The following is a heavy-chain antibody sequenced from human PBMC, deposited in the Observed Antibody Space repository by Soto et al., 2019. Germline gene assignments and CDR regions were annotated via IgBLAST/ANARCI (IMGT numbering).Heavy chain of an antibody. CDR1: GFTFSSYG. CDR3: ERASGVTIREDAFDI. CDR2: IWYDGSNK. D-gene: IGHD5-12*01. Sequence: QVQLVESGGGVVQPGRSLRLSCAASGFTFSSYGMHWVRQAPGKGLEWVAVIWYDGSNKYYADSVKGRFTISRDNYNNTLYLQMKSLRAEDTAVYYCERASGVTIREDAFDIWGQGTMVTVSS. V-gene: IGHV3-33*01. J-gene: IGHJ3*02.